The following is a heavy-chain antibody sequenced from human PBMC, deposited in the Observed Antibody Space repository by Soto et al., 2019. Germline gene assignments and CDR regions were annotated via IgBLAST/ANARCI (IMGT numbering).Heavy chain of an antibody. CDR3: ARVGGTVLDRAYYFDS. V-gene: IGHV4-61*01. Sequence: QVQLQESGPGLVKPSETLSLTCTVSGGSVNSNSYYWSWIRQPPGKGLEWIGHIYYSGSTKYNPSLKIRVTISADTSKNQCSLRLTSVTAADTAVYYGARVGGTVLDRAYYFDSWGQGTLVTVAS. J-gene: IGHJ4*02. CDR2: IYYSGST. D-gene: IGHD6-19*01. CDR1: GGSVNSNSYY.